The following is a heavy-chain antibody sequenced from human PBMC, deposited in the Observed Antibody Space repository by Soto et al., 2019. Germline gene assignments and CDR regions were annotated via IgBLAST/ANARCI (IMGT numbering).Heavy chain of an antibody. V-gene: IGHV4-59*08. CDR1: GFSISSYY. CDR3: ARHKAYGSGSYHTYYYYGMDV. Sequence: SETLSLTCTFSGFSISSYYWSWIRQPPGKGLEWIGYIYYSGSTNYNPSLKSRVTISVDTSKNQFSLKLSSVTAADTAVYYCARHKAYGSGSYHTYYYYGMDVWGQGTTVTVSS. J-gene: IGHJ6*02. D-gene: IGHD3-10*01. CDR2: IYYSGST.